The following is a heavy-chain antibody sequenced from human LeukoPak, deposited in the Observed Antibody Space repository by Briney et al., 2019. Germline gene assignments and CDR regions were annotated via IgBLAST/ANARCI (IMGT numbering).Heavy chain of an antibody. Sequence: PGGSLRLSCAASGFIISSKDMSWVRQAPGKGLEWVSVIYSGGSTYYAASVEGRFTISRDNSKNTVYRQMNNLRVDDTAVYYCARAGPIDYWGQGILVTVSS. CDR2: IYSGGST. CDR1: GFIISSKD. CDR3: ARAGPIDY. V-gene: IGHV3-53*01. J-gene: IGHJ4*02.